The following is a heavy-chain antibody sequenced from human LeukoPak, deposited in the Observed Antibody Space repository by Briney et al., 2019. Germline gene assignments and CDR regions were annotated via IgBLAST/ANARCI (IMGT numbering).Heavy chain of an antibody. V-gene: IGHV4-59*01. CDR2: IYYSGST. Sequence: SETLSLTCTVSGGSISSYYWSWIRQPPGKGLEWIGYIYYSGSTNYNPSLKSRVTISVDTSKNQFSLKLSSVTAADTAVYYCARVRYSHGLDYWGQGTLVTVSS. D-gene: IGHD5-18*01. J-gene: IGHJ4*02. CDR3: ARVRYSHGLDY. CDR1: GGSISSYY.